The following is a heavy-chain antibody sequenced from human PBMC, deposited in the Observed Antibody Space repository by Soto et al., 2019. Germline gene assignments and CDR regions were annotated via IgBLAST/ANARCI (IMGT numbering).Heavy chain of an antibody. V-gene: IGHV3-15*07. CDR2: IKSKTDGGTT. D-gene: IGHD3-22*01. CDR1: GFTFSNAW. Sequence: GGSLRLSCAASGFTFSNAWVKWVRQAPGKGLEWVGRIKSKTDGGTTDYAAPVKGRFTISRDDSKNTLYLQMNSLKTEDTAVNYCTPAPELYDSSGYPYYYYGMHVSGQGTTVTVSS. J-gene: IGHJ6*02. CDR3: TPAPELYDSSGYPYYYYGMHV.